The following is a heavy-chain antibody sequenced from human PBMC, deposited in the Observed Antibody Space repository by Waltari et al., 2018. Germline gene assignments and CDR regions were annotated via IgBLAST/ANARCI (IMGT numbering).Heavy chain of an antibody. CDR2: IYPSWST. CDR3: ARRTKKYSSGWDY. CDR1: GYSISSGYS. V-gene: IGHV4-38-2*01. D-gene: IGHD6-19*01. Sequence: QVQLQESGPGLVKPSETLSLTCAVSGYSISSGYSWGWVRQPPGKGLEWIWSIYPSWSTYYNPSLKSRVTISVDTSKNQFSLKLSSVTAADTAVYYCARRTKKYSSGWDYWGQGTLVTVSS. J-gene: IGHJ4*02.